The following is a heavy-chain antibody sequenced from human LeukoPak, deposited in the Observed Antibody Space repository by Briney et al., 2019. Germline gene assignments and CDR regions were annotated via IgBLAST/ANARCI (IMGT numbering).Heavy chain of an antibody. CDR2: ISWNSGSI. D-gene: IGHD1-26*01. Sequence: GGSLRLSCAASGFTFSSYAMSWVRQAPGKGLEWVSGISWNSGSIGYADSVKGRFTISRDNAKNSLYLQMNSLRAEDTALYYCAKETRVGATKGSFDYWGQGTLVTVPS. CDR3: AKETRVGATKGSFDY. CDR1: GFTFSSYA. J-gene: IGHJ4*02. V-gene: IGHV3-9*01.